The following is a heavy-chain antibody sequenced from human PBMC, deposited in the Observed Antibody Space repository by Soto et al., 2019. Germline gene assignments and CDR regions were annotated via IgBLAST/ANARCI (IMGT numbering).Heavy chain of an antibody. CDR1: GFTFRSFT. CDR3: TRDASRDSSARGWFDP. CDR2: ISSNSAYI. Sequence: GGSLRLSCAASGFTFRSFTMTWVRQAPGKGLEWVSTISSNSAYIYYTDALRGRFTISRDNAKNSLHLQMNSLRAEDTAVYYCTRDASRDSSARGWFDPWGPGTLVTVSS. V-gene: IGHV3-21*01. J-gene: IGHJ5*02. D-gene: IGHD6-13*01.